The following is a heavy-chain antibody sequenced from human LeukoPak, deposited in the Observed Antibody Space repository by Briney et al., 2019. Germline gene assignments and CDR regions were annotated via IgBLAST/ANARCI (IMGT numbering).Heavy chain of an antibody. CDR3: AREWLYTSSSILE. CDR2: IIPIFDTA. V-gene: IGHV1-69*13. D-gene: IGHD5-24*01. Sequence: VASVKVSCKASGGTFSSYAINWVRQAPGQGLEWMGGIIPIFDTANYAQKFQGRVTITADESTSTAYMELTSLRSDDTAIYYCAREWLYTSSSILEWGQGTLVTVSS. CDR1: GGTFSSYA. J-gene: IGHJ4*02.